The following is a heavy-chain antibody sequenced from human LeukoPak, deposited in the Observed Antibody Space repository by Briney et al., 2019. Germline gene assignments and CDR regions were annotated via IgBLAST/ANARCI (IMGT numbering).Heavy chain of an antibody. V-gene: IGHV3-7*01. CDR1: GFSFSSYW. J-gene: IGHJ4*02. CDR2: IKQDASEE. CDR3: ESAASLSY. D-gene: IGHD6-6*01. Sequence: PGGSLRLSCAASGFSFSSYWMTWVRQAPGKGLEWVANIKQDASEEHYVDSVKGRFTISRDNAKSSLYLQLNSLRVEDTALYFCESAASLSYWGQGTLVTVSS.